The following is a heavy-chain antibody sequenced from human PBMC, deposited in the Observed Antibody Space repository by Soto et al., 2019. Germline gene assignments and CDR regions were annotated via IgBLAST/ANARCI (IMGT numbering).Heavy chain of an antibody. CDR2: IIPIFGTA. D-gene: IGHD1-26*01. CDR1: GHTFSRYH. CDR3: NVRISWALVFDF. J-gene: IGHJ3*01. Sequence: SVNLYCKTSGHTFSRYHICWVRQSPGQGLEWMGGIIPIFGTANYAQKVQGRVTITADKSTSTAYMELSSRRSEDTAVYYCNVRISWALVFDFLGQGTMVTVFS. V-gene: IGHV1-69*06.